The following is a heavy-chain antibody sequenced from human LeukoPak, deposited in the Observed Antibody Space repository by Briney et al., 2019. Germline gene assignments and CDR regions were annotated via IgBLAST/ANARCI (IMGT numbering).Heavy chain of an antibody. CDR1: GFTFSDYY. V-gene: IGHV3-11*03. J-gene: IGHJ6*02. CDR3: AINPGGMDV. Sequence: GGSLRLSCAASGFTFSDYYMSWVRQAPGKGLEWVSYIGSSSGFTNYADSVKGRFTISRDNAKNSLYLQMNSLRAEDTAVYYCAINPGGMDVWGQGTTVTVSS. CDR2: IGSSSGFT.